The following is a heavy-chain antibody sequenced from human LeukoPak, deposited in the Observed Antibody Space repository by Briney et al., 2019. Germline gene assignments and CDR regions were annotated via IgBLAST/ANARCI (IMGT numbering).Heavy chain of an antibody. J-gene: IGHJ4*02. Sequence: GGSLRLSCAASGFTFGTYAMSWVRQAPGKGLEWISAISGSGGSTYYADSVKGRFTISRDNSKNTLYLQMDSLRAEDTAVYYCAKEEYSSSLRYFNDWGQGTLVTVSS. CDR2: ISGSGGST. V-gene: IGHV3-23*01. CDR3: AKEEYSSSLRYFND. D-gene: IGHD6-6*01. CDR1: GFTFGTYA.